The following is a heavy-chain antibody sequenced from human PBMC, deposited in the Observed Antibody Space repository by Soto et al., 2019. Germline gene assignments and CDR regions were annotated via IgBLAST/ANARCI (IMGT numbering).Heavy chain of an antibody. CDR3: ARALGSWGAYYFDY. J-gene: IGHJ4*02. CDR2: IYWDDDK. CDR1: GFSLNTYGVG. V-gene: IGHV2-5*02. D-gene: IGHD3-16*01. Sequence: QITLKESGPTLVKPTQTLTLTCTVSGFSLNTYGVGVGWIRQPPGKALEWLALIYWDDDKRSSPSLKSRLTITKDTPKNQVVLTMTNMDPVDTVTYYCARALGSWGAYYFDYWGQGTLVTVSS.